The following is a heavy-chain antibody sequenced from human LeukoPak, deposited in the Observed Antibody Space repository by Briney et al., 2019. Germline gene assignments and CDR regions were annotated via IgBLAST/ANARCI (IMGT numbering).Heavy chain of an antibody. CDR1: GGSISSYY. CDR2: IYYSGST. CDR3: ARRRGGHPFDP. J-gene: IGHJ5*02. V-gene: IGHV4-59*08. D-gene: IGHD5-24*01. Sequence: SETLSLTCTVSGGSISSYYWSWIRQPPGKGLEWIGYIYYSGSTNYNPSLKSRVTISVDTSKNQFSLKLSFVTAADTAVYYCARRRGGHPFDPWGQGTLVTVSS.